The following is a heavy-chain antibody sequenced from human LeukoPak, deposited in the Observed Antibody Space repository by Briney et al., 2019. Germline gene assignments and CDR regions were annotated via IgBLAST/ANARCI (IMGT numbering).Heavy chain of an antibody. J-gene: IGHJ6*02. Sequence: LSLTCAVYGGSFSGYYWSWIRQAPGKGLEWVSYISSSGSTIYYADSVKGRFTISRDNAKNSLYLQMNSLRAEDTAVYYCARDLAIFDGMDVWGQGTTVTVSS. CDR3: ARDLAIFDGMDV. D-gene: IGHD3-3*01. V-gene: IGHV3-11*01. CDR1: GGSFSGYY. CDR2: ISSSGSTI.